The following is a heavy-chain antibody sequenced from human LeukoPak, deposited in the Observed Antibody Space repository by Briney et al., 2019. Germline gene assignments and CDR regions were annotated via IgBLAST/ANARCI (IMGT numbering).Heavy chain of an antibody. D-gene: IGHD5-24*01. Sequence: ASVKVSCKASGYTFTGYYMHWVRQAPGQGLEWMGWINPNSGGTNYAQKFQGRVTMTRDTSISTAYMELSRPRSDDTAVYYCARIFRDGYNYVDYWGQGTLVTVSS. CDR1: GYTFTGYY. CDR3: ARIFRDGYNYVDY. V-gene: IGHV1-2*02. CDR2: INPNSGGT. J-gene: IGHJ4*02.